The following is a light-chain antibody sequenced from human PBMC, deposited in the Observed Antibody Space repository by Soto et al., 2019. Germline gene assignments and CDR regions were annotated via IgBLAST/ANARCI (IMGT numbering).Light chain of an antibody. J-gene: IGKJ1*01. Sequence: DIQMTQSPSSLSASVGDRVTITCRPSQSISTFLNWYQQKPGTAPKLLMHATSILQSGVPSRFSGSGSGTEFTLTISSLQPEDFATYYCQQSYSRTWTFGQGTKVDIK. CDR1: QSISTF. V-gene: IGKV1-39*01. CDR3: QQSYSRTWT. CDR2: ATS.